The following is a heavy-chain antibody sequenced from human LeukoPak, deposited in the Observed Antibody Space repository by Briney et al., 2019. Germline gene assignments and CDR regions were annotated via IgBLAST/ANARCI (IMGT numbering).Heavy chain of an antibody. Sequence: GGSLRLSCAASGFTFSSYEMNWVRQAPGKGLGWVAYISSGGTTYYADSVKGRFTTSRDNAKNSLCLQMSSLRVEDTGFYYCARGSSYDNLGAFDIWGQGTVVTVSS. CDR1: GFTFSSYE. V-gene: IGHV3-48*03. CDR3: ARGSSYDNLGAFDI. D-gene: IGHD3-9*01. CDR2: ISSGGTT. J-gene: IGHJ3*02.